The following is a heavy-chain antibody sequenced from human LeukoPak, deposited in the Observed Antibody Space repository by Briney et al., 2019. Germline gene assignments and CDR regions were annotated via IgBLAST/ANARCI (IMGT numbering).Heavy chain of an antibody. CDR3: ARGRGRRGNRVGAIINWFDP. V-gene: IGHV1-8*01. CDR1: GYTFTSYD. CDR2: MNPNSGNT. J-gene: IGHJ5*02. Sequence: ASVKVSCKASGYTFTSYDINWVRQATGQGLEWMGWMNPNSGNTGYAQKFQGRVTMTRNTSISTAYMELSSLRSEDTAVYYCARGRGRRGNRVGAIINWFDPWGQGTLVTVSS. D-gene: IGHD1-26*01.